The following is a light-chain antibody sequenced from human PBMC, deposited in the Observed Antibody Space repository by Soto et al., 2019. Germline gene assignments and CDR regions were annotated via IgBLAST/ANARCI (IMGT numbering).Light chain of an antibody. J-gene: IGLJ2*01. Sequence: QSALTQPASVSGSPGQSITISCTGTSSDVGTYNLVSWHQHHPGKAPKLIIYEGSKRPSGVSNRFSGSKSGNTASLTISELQAEDEADYYCSSYTSRSTPVFGGGTKLTVL. CDR2: EGS. V-gene: IGLV2-14*02. CDR1: SSDVGTYNL. CDR3: SSYTSRSTPV.